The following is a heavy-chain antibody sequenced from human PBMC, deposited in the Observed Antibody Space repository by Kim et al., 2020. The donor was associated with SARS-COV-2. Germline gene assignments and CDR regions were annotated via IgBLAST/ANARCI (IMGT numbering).Heavy chain of an antibody. CDR2: ISAYNGNT. Sequence: ASVKVSCKASGYTFTSYGISWVRQAPGQGLEWMGWISAYNGNTNYAQKLQGRVTMTTDTSTSTAYMELRSLRSDDTAVYYCARDFGGLPLYSLLPFDYWGQGTLVTVSS. D-gene: IGHD3-16*01. CDR1: GYTFTSYG. V-gene: IGHV1-18*04. CDR3: ARDFGGLPLYSLLPFDY. J-gene: IGHJ4*02.